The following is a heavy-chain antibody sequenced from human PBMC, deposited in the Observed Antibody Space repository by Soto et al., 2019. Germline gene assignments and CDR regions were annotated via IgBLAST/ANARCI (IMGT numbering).Heavy chain of an antibody. Sequence: EVQLVESGGGLVKPGGSLRLSCAASGFTFSSYSMNWVRQAPGKGLEWVSSISSSSSYIYYADSVKGRFTISRDNAKNSLYLQMNSLRAEDTAVYYCAREGQLAPSQFNWFDPWGQGTLVTVSS. CDR3: AREGQLAPSQFNWFDP. V-gene: IGHV3-21*01. D-gene: IGHD6-6*01. CDR1: GFTFSSYS. J-gene: IGHJ5*02. CDR2: ISSSSSYI.